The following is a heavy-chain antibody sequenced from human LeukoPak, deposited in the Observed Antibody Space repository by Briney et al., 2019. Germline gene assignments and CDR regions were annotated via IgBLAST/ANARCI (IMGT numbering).Heavy chain of an antibody. CDR1: GFTFRSYD. D-gene: IGHD6-13*01. Sequence: GASVKVSCKASGFTFRSYDINWVRQATGQGLEWMGWMNPNSGNTGYAQKFQGRVSMTRNTSISTAYMELSSLRSEDTAVYYCAREYSSSLNWFDPWGQGTLVTVSS. V-gene: IGHV1-8*01. J-gene: IGHJ5*02. CDR3: AREYSSSLNWFDP. CDR2: MNPNSGNT.